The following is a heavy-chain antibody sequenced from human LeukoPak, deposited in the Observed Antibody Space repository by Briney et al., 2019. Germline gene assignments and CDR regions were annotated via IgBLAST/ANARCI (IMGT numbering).Heavy chain of an antibody. Sequence: SETLSLTCAVSGGSISSSNWWSWVRQPPGKGLEWIGEIYHSGSTNYNPSLKSRVTISVDKSKNQFSLKLSSVTAADTAVYYCARHLGGSGSHDAFDIWGQGTMVTVSS. CDR3: ARHLGGSGSHDAFDI. CDR1: GGSISSSNW. CDR2: IYHSGST. J-gene: IGHJ3*02. V-gene: IGHV4-4*02. D-gene: IGHD3-10*01.